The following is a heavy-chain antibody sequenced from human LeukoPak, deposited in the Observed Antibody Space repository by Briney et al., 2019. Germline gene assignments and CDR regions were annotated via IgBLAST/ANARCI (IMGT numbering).Heavy chain of an antibody. V-gene: IGHV3-21*01. CDR3: ARGREGIAARWWVEEPRWYFFDP. CDR2: ISSSSSNI. Sequence: GGSLRLSCAASGFTFSSYTMNWVRQVPGKGLEWVSSISSSSSNIYYTDSVKGRFTISRDNAMKSLYLQMNSLRAEDTAVYYCARGREGIAARWWVEEPRWYFFDPWGQGTLVTVSS. D-gene: IGHD6-6*01. CDR1: GFTFSSYT. J-gene: IGHJ5*02.